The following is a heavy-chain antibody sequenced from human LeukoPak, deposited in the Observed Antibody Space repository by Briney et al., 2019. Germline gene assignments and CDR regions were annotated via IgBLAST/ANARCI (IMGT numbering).Heavy chain of an antibody. CDR1: GFTFSTYG. V-gene: IGHV3-21*01. CDR3: ARGYCSGGSCGFDY. CDR2: ISSSSSYI. J-gene: IGHJ4*02. D-gene: IGHD2-15*01. Sequence: GGSLRLSCAASGFTFSTYGMNSVRQAPGKGLEWVSSISSSSSYIYYADSVKGRFTISRDSAKNSLYLQMNSLRAEDTAVYYCARGYCSGGSCGFDYWGQGTLVTVSS.